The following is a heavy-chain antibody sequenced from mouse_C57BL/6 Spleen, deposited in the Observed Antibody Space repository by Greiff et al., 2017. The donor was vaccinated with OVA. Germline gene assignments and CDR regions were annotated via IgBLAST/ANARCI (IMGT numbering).Heavy chain of an antibody. CDR1: GYTFTSYG. V-gene: IGHV1-81*01. CDR2: IYPRSGNT. D-gene: IGHD1-1*01. Sequence: QVQLKQSGAELARPGASVKLSCKASGYTFTSYGISWVKQRTGQGLEWIGEIYPRSGNTYYNEKFKGKATLTADKSSSTAYMELRSLTSEDSAVYCCARGTTVVATREYYYAMDYWGQGTSVTVSS. CDR3: ARGTTVVATREYYYAMDY. J-gene: IGHJ4*01.